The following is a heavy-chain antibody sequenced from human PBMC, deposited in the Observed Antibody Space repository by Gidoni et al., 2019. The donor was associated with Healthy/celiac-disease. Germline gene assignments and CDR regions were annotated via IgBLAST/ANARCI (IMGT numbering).Heavy chain of an antibody. V-gene: IGHV3-74*01. CDR2: INSDGSST. D-gene: IGHD6-19*01. CDR1: GFPFSSYW. CDR3: ASFSSGWYGGDY. J-gene: IGHJ4*02. Sequence: EVQLVEAGGGVVQPGGSLRRSGAAAGFPFSSYWMHWVRQAPGKGLVWVSRINSDGSSTSYADSVKGRFTISRDNAKNTLYLQMNSLRAEDTAVYYCASFSSGWYGGDYWGQGTMVTVSS.